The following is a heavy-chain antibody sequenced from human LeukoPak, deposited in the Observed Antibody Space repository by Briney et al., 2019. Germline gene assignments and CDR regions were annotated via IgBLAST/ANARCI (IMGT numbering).Heavy chain of an antibody. Sequence: GRSLRLSCAASGFTFSSYGMHWVRQAPGKGLEWVAVISYDGSNKYYADSVKGRFTISRDNSKNTLYLQMNSQRAEDTAVYYCAKTADYYFDYWGQGTLVTVSS. CDR2: ISYDGSNK. CDR1: GFTFSSYG. D-gene: IGHD2-2*01. J-gene: IGHJ4*02. V-gene: IGHV3-30*18. CDR3: AKTADYYFDY.